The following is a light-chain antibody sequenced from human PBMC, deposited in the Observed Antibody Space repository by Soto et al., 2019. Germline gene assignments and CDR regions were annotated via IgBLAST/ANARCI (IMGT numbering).Light chain of an antibody. CDR3: QQCANWHPPWS. CDR1: QSISTV. Sequence: EVVLTQSQATLSLSPWEQATLSCRAIQSISTVLDWYQQKPGLSPRHLIYDASNRATGVPDRVSGSGSGTDFSLTIISLEPEDFAVYYCQQCANWHPPWSFGHGTKVEIK. J-gene: IGKJ1*01. V-gene: IGKV3-11*01. CDR2: DAS.